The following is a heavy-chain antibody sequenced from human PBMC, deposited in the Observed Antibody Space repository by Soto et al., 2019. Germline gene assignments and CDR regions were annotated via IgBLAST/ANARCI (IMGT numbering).Heavy chain of an antibody. D-gene: IGHD3-22*01. Sequence: QVQLVQSGAEVKKPGASVKVSCKASGYTFTSYAMHWVRQAPGQRLEWMGWINAGNGNTKYSQKFQGRVTITRDTSASTAYMELSSLRSEDTAVYYCAADDLDYYDSSGEADVRVPNWFDPWGQGTLVTVSS. CDR3: AADDLDYYDSSGEADVRVPNWFDP. J-gene: IGHJ5*02. CDR1: GYTFTSYA. CDR2: INAGNGNT. V-gene: IGHV1-3*01.